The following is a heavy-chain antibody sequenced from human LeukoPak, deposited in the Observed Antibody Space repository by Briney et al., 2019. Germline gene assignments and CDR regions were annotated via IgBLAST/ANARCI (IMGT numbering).Heavy chain of an antibody. D-gene: IGHD2-2*01. CDR1: GFTFSSYA. Sequence: GRSLRLSCVASGFTFSSYAMHWVRQAPGKGLEWVAVISYDGSNKYYADSVKGRFTISRDNSKNTLYLQMNSLRAEDTAVYYCARSFRVPPYNWFDPWGQGTLVTVSS. CDR2: ISYDGSNK. J-gene: IGHJ5*02. CDR3: ARSFRVPPYNWFDP. V-gene: IGHV3-30-3*01.